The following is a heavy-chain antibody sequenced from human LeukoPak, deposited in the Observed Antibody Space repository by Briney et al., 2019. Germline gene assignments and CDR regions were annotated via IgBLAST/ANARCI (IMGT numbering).Heavy chain of an antibody. D-gene: IGHD3-3*01. CDR3: ARDRFDAWFEP. V-gene: IGHV4-61*02. CDR2: IYTSGST. CDR1: GGSISSGSYY. Sequence: PSQTLSLTCTVSGGSISSGSYYWSWIRQPAGKGLEWIGRIYTSGSTNYNPSLKSRVTISVDTSKNQFSLKLSSVNAADTAVYYCARDRFDAWFEPWGQGTLVTVSS. J-gene: IGHJ5*02.